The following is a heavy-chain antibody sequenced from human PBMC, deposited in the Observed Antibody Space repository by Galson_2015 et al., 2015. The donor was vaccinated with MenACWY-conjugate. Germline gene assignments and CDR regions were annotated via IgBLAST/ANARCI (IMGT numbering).Heavy chain of an antibody. J-gene: IGHJ4*02. CDR3: AKDLVKNYEMLTGYYND. Sequence: SLRLSCAASGFSFRNYAMHWVRHVPGKGLEWVAGIWFTGKNEYYAESVKGRFIVSRDNSNSTLFLQMNSLSAEDTAAYYCAKDLVKNYEMLTGYYNDWGQGILVIVSS. CDR1: GFSFRNYA. D-gene: IGHD3-9*01. CDR2: IWFTGKNE. V-gene: IGHV3-33*06.